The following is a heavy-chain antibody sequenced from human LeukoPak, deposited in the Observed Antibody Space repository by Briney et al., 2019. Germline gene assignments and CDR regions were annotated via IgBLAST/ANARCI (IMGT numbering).Heavy chain of an antibody. CDR1: GGSFSGYY. J-gene: IGHJ5*02. CDR2: INHSGST. V-gene: IGHV4-34*01. CDR3: ARRRAWGNIRPLNWFDP. D-gene: IGHD7-27*01. Sequence: SETLSLTCAVYGGSFSGYYWSWIRQPPGKGLEWIGEINHSGSTNYNPSLKRRVTISVDTSKNQFSLKLSSVTAADTAVYYCARRRAWGNIRPLNWFDPWGQGTLVTVSS.